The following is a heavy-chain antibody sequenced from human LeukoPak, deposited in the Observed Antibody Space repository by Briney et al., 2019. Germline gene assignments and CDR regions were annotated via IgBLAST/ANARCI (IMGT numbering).Heavy chain of an antibody. J-gene: IGHJ4*02. Sequence: GRSLRLSCAASGFTFSNYGMHWVRQAPGKGLEWVAIIWYDGSNKYYADSVKGRFTISRDNSKNTLYLQMNSLRAEDTAVYYCTSDSSAYYFGYWGQGTLVTVSS. D-gene: IGHD3-22*01. CDR1: GFTFSNYG. CDR3: TSDSSAYYFGY. CDR2: IWYDGSNK. V-gene: IGHV3-33*01.